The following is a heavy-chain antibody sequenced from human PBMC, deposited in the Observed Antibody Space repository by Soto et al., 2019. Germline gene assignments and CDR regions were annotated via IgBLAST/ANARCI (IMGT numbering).Heavy chain of an antibody. J-gene: IGHJ6*02. CDR1: GGTFSSYA. CDR3: ARASTQIDDYILWFGDYYGMDV. Sequence: SVKVSCKASGGTFSSYAISWVRQAPGQGPEWMGGIIPIFGTANYAQKFQGRVTITADESTSTAYMELSSLRSEDTAVYYCARASTQIDDYILWFGDYYGMDVWGQGTTVTVSS. V-gene: IGHV1-69*13. CDR2: IIPIFGTA. D-gene: IGHD3-10*01.